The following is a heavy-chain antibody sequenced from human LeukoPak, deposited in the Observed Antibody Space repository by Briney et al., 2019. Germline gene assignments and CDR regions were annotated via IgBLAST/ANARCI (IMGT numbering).Heavy chain of an antibody. CDR2: VYYSGNT. V-gene: IGHV4-59*08. CDR3: ARGHNYDSSGYFFDH. CDR1: GASISGYS. D-gene: IGHD3-22*01. J-gene: IGHJ4*01. Sequence: SETLSLTCSVSGASISGYSWNWIRQSPGERLEWIGYVYYSGNTNYSPSLKSRVTISVDTSKNQFSLKLSSVPAADTAVYFCARGHNYDSSGYFFDHWGQGTLATVS.